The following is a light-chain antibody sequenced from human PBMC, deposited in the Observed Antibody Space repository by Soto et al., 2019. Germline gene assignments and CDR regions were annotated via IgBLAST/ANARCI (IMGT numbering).Light chain of an antibody. J-gene: IGKJ4*01. CDR3: QQYDTSLPYT. CDR2: GAS. Sequence: EIVLTQSPGTLSLSPGDRATLSCEASQSVNNNYLAWYQHKPGQAPRLLINGASSRATGIPDRFSGSGSGTDFTLTIRRLEPEDFAVYYCQQYDTSLPYTFGGGTKVEIK. CDR1: QSVNNNY. V-gene: IGKV3-20*01.